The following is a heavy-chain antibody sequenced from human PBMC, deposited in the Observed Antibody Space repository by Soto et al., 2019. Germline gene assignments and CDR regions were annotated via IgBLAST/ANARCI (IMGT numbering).Heavy chain of an antibody. CDR3: ARVPHYYDSSGPPDI. J-gene: IGHJ3*02. Sequence: SVKVSFKASGGTFSSYTISWVRQAPGQGLEWMGRIIPILGIANYAQKFQGRVTITADKSTSTAYMELSSLRSEDTAVYYCARVPHYYDSSGPPDIWGQGTMVTVSS. D-gene: IGHD3-22*01. CDR1: GGTFSSYT. CDR2: IIPILGIA. V-gene: IGHV1-69*02.